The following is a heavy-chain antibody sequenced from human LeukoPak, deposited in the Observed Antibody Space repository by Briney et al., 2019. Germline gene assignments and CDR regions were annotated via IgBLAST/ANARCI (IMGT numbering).Heavy chain of an antibody. D-gene: IGHD6-13*01. J-gene: IGHJ5*02. Sequence: PGGSLRLSCAASGFTFISYNMNWVRQAPGKGLEWVSSISSTSSYIYYAASVKGRFTISRDNAKSSLYLQMNSLRAEDTAVYYCARDKIPSAGTPRGFDPWGQGTLVTVSS. CDR3: ARDKIPSAGTPRGFDP. CDR1: GFTFISYN. CDR2: ISSTSSYI. V-gene: IGHV3-21*01.